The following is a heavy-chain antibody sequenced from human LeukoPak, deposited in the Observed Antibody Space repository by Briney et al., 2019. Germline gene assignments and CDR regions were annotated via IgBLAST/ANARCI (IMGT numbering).Heavy chain of an antibody. Sequence: GGSLRLSCAASGFTLSSYGMHWVRQAPGKGLEWVAVILNDGSQEKYADSVKGRFTISRDNSKNTLFLQMNSLRAEDTAVYYCARDDALGDNALDIWGQGTMVTVSS. CDR2: ILNDGSQE. V-gene: IGHV3-33*01. CDR1: GFTLSSYG. J-gene: IGHJ3*02. CDR3: ARDDALGDNALDI. D-gene: IGHD3-16*01.